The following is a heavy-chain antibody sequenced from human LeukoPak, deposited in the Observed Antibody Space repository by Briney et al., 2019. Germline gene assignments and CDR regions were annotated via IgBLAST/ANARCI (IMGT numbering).Heavy chain of an antibody. CDR3: AKESFLNYDFWSGYSLFDY. J-gene: IGHJ4*02. CDR2: IRYDGSNK. D-gene: IGHD3-3*01. Sequence: SGGSLRLSCAASGFTFSSYGMHWVRQAPGKGLEWVAFIRYDGSNKYYADSVKGRFTISRDNSKNALYLQMNSLRAEDTAVYYCAKESFLNYDFWSGYSLFDYWGQGTLVTVSS. CDR1: GFTFSSYG. V-gene: IGHV3-30*02.